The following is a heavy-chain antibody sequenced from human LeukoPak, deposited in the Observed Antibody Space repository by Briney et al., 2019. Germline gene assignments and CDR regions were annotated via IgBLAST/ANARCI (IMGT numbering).Heavy chain of an antibody. D-gene: IGHD6-6*01. Sequence: PGGSLRLSCAASGFTFSSYAMSWVRQAPGKGLECISGFSGSGGSTYYADSVRGRFTISRDNSKNTLYLQMNSLRAEDTAVYYCAKVPAARRAFDYWGQGTLVTVSS. CDR1: GFTFSSYA. CDR2: FSGSGGST. CDR3: AKVPAARRAFDY. J-gene: IGHJ4*02. V-gene: IGHV3-23*01.